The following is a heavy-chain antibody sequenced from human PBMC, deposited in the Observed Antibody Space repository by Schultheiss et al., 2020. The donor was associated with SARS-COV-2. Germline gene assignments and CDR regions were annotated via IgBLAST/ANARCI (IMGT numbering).Heavy chain of an antibody. CDR3: ARDPFWVAGRGGYFDY. CDR1: GFTFSSYA. J-gene: IGHJ4*02. Sequence: GSLRLSCAASGFTFSSYAMSWVRQAPGKGLEWIGEINHSGSTNYNPSLKSRVTISVDTSKNQFSLQLNSVTPEDTAVYYCARDPFWVAGRGGYFDYWGQGTLVTVSS. D-gene: IGHD6-19*01. V-gene: IGHV4-34*01. CDR2: INHSGST.